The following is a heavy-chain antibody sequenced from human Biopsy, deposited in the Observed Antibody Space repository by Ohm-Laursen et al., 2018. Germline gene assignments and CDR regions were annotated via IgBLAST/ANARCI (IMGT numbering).Heavy chain of an antibody. CDR3: AKPTTRCGDFIHYFSYYGLDV. D-gene: IGHD4-17*01. CDR1: GFGGNTYD. V-gene: IGHV3-30*18. J-gene: IGHJ6*02. Sequence: SLSLSCAASGFGGNTYDKHWVCHRPPTGLERVSVISSDRTKEFYADSVNGRFTISRDNSKNTLYLQMTSLMPEDTAVYYYAKPTTRCGDFIHYFSYYGLDVWGQGTTVTVSS. CDR2: ISSDRTKE.